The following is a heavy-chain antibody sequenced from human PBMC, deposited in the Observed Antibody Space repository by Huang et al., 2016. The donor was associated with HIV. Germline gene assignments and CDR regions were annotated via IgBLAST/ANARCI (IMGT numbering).Heavy chain of an antibody. CDR2: VYQSGST. D-gene: IGHD6-13*01. J-gene: IGHJ4*02. CDR3: ASQHIGAAATWF. Sequence: QLQLQESGPGQVKPSETLSLTCTVSGDFISSTNYYWGWIRQSPGKGLEWVGSVYQSGSTNYNPSLKIRVTLSVDTSRNQFSLRLNSVTAADTAVYYCASQHIGAAATWFWGRGTQVAVSS. V-gene: IGHV4-39*01. CDR1: GDFISSTNYY.